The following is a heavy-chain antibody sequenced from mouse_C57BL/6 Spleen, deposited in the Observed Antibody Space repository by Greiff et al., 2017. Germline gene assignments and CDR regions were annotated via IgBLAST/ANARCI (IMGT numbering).Heavy chain of an antibody. J-gene: IGHJ3*01. V-gene: IGHV5-6*01. CDR1: GFTFSSYG. CDR2: ISSGGSYS. CDR3: AGHDYDEAWCAY. Sequence: EVKVVESGGDLVKPGGSLKLSCAASGFTFSSYGMSWVRQTPDKRLEWVAHISSGGSYSYYPDSVKGRFTISRANAKNTLYLQMSSLKYEDTAMYCGAGHDYDEAWCAYWGPGTLVTVSA. D-gene: IGHD2-4*01.